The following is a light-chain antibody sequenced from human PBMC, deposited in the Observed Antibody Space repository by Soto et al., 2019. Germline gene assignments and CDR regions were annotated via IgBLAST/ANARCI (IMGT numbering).Light chain of an antibody. V-gene: IGLV3-21*02. CDR3: QVWDSTTDHLV. CDR1: NIGSKT. Sequence: SYELTQPPSVSVAPGQTARITCGGNNIGSKTVYWYQQKPDQAPLLVVYDGTDRPSGIPERFSGSNSGNTATLTITRVEAGDEADYYCQVWDSTTDHLVFGGGTQLTVL. CDR2: DGT. J-gene: IGLJ2*01.